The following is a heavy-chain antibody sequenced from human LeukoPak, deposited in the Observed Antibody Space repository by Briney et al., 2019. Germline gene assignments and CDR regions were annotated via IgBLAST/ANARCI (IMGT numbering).Heavy chain of an antibody. V-gene: IGHV4-38-2*02. Sequence: SETLSLTCTVFNYSIRGGFFWGWIRQSPGRGLEWIGIIARDGTAYSNPSLKSRLTISVDTSKNQVSLRLTSVTAADTATYYCAKVHSGSYIGYFDLWGRGTVVSVSS. D-gene: IGHD1-26*01. CDR3: AKVHSGSYIGYFDL. CDR2: IARDGTA. J-gene: IGHJ2*01. CDR1: NYSIRGGFF.